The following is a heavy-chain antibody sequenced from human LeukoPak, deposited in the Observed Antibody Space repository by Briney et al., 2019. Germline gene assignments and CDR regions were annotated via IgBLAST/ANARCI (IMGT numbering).Heavy chain of an antibody. CDR3: ASGKGYDFWSGYYIGPYYYYYYMDV. J-gene: IGHJ6*03. Sequence: SETLSLTCAVYGGSFSGYYWSWIRQPPGKGLEWIGYTYYSGSTNYNPSLKSRVTISVDTSKNQFSLKLSSVAAADTAVYYCASGKGYDFWSGYYIGPYYYYYYMDVWGKGTTVTVSS. CDR2: TYYSGST. CDR1: GGSFSGYY. D-gene: IGHD3-3*01. V-gene: IGHV4-59*01.